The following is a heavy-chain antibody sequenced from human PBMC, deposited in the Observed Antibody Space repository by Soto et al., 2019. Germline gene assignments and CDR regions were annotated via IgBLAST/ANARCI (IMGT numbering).Heavy chain of an antibody. CDR3: VRDRGSYFYYYGMDV. CDR2: ISYAGSNK. D-gene: IGHD1-26*01. CDR1: GFTFSSYA. V-gene: IGHV3-30-3*01. J-gene: IGHJ6*02. Sequence: GGSLRLSCAASGFTFSSYAMHWVRQAPGKGLEWVAVISYAGSNKYYADSVKGRFTIARDNSKNTLYLQINSLRAEDTAVYYCVRDRGSYFYYYGMDVWGQGTTVTVSS.